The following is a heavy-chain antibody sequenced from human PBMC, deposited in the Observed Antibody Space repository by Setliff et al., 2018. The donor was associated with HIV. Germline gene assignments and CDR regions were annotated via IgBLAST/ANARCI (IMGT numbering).Heavy chain of an antibody. Sequence: SETLSLTCTVSGGSISGSTYYWGWIRQPPGEGLEWVGSIYYSGSTYYSPSLKSRVTISVDTSKNQFSLKLSSVTAADTAVYYCARHSAAVARQWLGLFDYWGQGTLVTVSS. J-gene: IGHJ4*02. V-gene: IGHV4-39*01. CDR3: ARHSAAVARQWLGLFDY. CDR2: IYYSGST. D-gene: IGHD6-19*01. CDR1: GGSISGSTYY.